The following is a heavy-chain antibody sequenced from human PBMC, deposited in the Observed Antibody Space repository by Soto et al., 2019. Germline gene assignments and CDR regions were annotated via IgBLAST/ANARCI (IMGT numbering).Heavy chain of an antibody. Sequence: SETLSLTCTVSGGSISSYYLSRIRQPPGKGLEWIGYIYYSGSTNYNPSLKSRVTISVDTSKNQFSLKLSSVTAADTAVYYCARALFTYYYGSGSYGNWFDPWGQGTLVTVSS. CDR2: IYYSGST. CDR3: ARALFTYYYGSGSYGNWFDP. V-gene: IGHV4-59*01. J-gene: IGHJ5*02. CDR1: GGSISSYY. D-gene: IGHD3-10*01.